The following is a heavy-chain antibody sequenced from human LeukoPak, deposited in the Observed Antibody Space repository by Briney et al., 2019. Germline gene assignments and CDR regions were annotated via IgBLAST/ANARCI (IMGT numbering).Heavy chain of an antibody. V-gene: IGHV4-34*01. J-gene: IGHJ6*03. CDR3: ARDNSSSWPYYYYYMDV. CDR2: INHSGST. Sequence: SETLSLTCAVYGGSFSGYYWSWIRQPPGKGLEWIGEINHSGSTNYNPSLKSRVTMSVDTSKNQFSLKLSSVTAADTAVYYCARDNSSSWPYYYYYMDVWGKGTTVTVSS. D-gene: IGHD6-13*01. CDR1: GGSFSGYY.